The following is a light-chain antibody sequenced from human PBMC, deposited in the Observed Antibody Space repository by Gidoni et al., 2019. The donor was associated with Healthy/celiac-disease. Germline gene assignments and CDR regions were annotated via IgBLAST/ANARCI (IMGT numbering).Light chain of an antibody. V-gene: IGKV3-11*01. CDR1: QSVSSY. CDR2: DAS. Sequence: EIVLTQSPVTLSLSPGERATLSCRASQSVSSYLAWYQQKPGQPPRLLIYDASNRATGIPARFSGSGSGTDFTLTISSLEPEDFAVYYCQQRSNWPPATFGQGTRLEIK. J-gene: IGKJ5*01. CDR3: QQRSNWPPAT.